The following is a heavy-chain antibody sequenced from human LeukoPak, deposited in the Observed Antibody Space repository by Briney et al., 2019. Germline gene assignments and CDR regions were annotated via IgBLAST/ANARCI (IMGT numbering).Heavy chain of an antibody. J-gene: IGHJ4*02. CDR2: IHNSGRT. CDR3: AAQARIVGATGYFDY. V-gene: IGHV4-4*08. D-gene: IGHD1-26*01. Sequence: SETLSLTCSVSGGSVSSYSWSWIRQSPGKGLEWIGCIHNSGRTNYSATLKSRVTGFVDTTKNQFSLKLSSVTAADTAVYYCAAQARIVGATGYFDYWGQGTLVTVSS. CDR1: GGSVSSYS.